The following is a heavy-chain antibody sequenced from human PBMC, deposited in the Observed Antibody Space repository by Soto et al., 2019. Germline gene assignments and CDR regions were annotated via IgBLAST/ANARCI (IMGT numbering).Heavy chain of an antibody. Sequence: PGRSQRLSCAASGFTFSDHYMDWVRQAPGKGLEWVSYISSTSTTIYYADSVKGRFTISRDNAKNSLYLQMNSLRDKDTAVYYCARGPCNGNWFDPWGQGTLVTVSS. CDR1: GFTFSDHY. CDR3: ARGPCNGNWFDP. J-gene: IGHJ5*02. V-gene: IGHV3-48*02. D-gene: IGHD2-8*01. CDR2: ISSTSTTI.